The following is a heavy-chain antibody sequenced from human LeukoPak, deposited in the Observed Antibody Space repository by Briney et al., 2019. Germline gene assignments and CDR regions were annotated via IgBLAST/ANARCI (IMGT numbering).Heavy chain of an antibody. CDR3: ARSGWDCSSTSCYVGYYFDY. Sequence: GGSLRLSCAVSGFTFSSYSMNWVRQAPGKGLEWVSYISSSSSTIYYADSVKGRFTISRDNAKNSLYLQMNSLRDEDTAVYYCARSGWDCSSTSCYVGYYFDYWGQGTLVTVSS. V-gene: IGHV3-48*02. CDR1: GFTFSSYS. D-gene: IGHD2-2*01. J-gene: IGHJ4*02. CDR2: ISSSSSTI.